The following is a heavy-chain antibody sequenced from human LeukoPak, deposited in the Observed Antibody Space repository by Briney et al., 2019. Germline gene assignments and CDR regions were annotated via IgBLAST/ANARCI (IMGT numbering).Heavy chain of an antibody. CDR3: ARGETSYGFEI. J-gene: IGHJ3*02. CDR2: ISSSSSYI. Sequence: NPGGSLRPSRAASGFTFSSYSMNCARQAPGNGLEWVSSISSSSSYIYYADSVKGRFTISRDNAKNSLYLQMNSLRAEDTAVYYCARGETSYGFEIWGQGTLVTVAS. CDR1: GFTFSSYS. D-gene: IGHD3-10*01. V-gene: IGHV3-21*01.